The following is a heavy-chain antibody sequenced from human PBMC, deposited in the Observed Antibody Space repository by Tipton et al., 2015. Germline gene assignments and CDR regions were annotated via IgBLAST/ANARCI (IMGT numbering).Heavy chain of an antibody. CDR1: GVSISSGGYY. D-gene: IGHD6-13*01. CDR3: ARVSIAAAIGVDV. J-gene: IGHJ6*02. Sequence: TLSLTCTVSGVSISSGGYYWSWIRQHPGKGLEWIGCIHYSGSTYYKPSLKSRVTISVDTSKNQFSLKLSSVTAADTAVYYCARVSIAAAIGVDVWGQGTTVTVSS. CDR2: IHYSGST. V-gene: IGHV4-31*03.